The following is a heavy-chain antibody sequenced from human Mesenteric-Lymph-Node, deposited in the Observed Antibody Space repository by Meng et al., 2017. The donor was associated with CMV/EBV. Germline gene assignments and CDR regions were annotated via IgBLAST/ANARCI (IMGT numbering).Heavy chain of an antibody. CDR2: INPNSGGT. CDR1: GYTFTGYY. D-gene: IGHD3-22*01. CDR3: ARALSSGSFDY. Sequence: SCKASGYTFTGYYMHWVRQAPGQGLEWMGWINPNSGGTNYAQKFQGWVTMTRDTSTSTAYMELSRLRSDDTAVYYCARALSSGSFDYWGQGTLVTVSS. J-gene: IGHJ4*02. V-gene: IGHV1-2*04.